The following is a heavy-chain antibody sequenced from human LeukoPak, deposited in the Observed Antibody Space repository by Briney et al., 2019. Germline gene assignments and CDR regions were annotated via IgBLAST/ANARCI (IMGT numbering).Heavy chain of an antibody. CDR3: ARDKISDFWSGYDYFDY. J-gene: IGHJ4*02. D-gene: IGHD3-3*01. CDR1: GYTFTSYG. V-gene: IGHV1-18*01. CDR2: ISAYNGNT. Sequence: ASVKVSCKASGYTFTSYGISWVRQAPGPGLEWMGWISAYNGNTNYAQKLQGRVTMTTDTSTSTAYMELRSLRSDDTAVYYCARDKISDFWSGYDYFDYWGQGTLVTVSS.